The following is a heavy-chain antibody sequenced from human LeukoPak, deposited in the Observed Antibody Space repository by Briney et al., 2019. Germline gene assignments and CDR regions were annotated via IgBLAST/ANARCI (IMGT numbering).Heavy chain of an antibody. D-gene: IGHD5-18*01. CDR3: ARDTTLDTAMVIGYNWFDP. CDR2: INPNSGGT. Sequence: ASVTVSCKASGYTFTGYYMHWVRQAPGQGLEWMGWINPNSGGTNYAQKVQGRVTMTRDTSISTAYMELSRLRSDDTAVYYCARDTTLDTAMVIGYNWFDPWGQGTLVTVSS. J-gene: IGHJ5*02. CDR1: GYTFTGYY. V-gene: IGHV1-2*02.